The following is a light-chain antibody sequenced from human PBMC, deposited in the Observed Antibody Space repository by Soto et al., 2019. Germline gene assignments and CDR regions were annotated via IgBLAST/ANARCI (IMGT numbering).Light chain of an antibody. J-gene: IGKJ1*01. CDR2: KAS. Sequence: DIQMTQSPSTLSGSVGDRVTITCRASQTISSGLAWYQQKPGKAPKLLIYKASTLKSGVPSRFRGSGSGTEFTLTISSLQPDDFATYYCQHYNSYSEAFGQGTKVDIK. V-gene: IGKV1-5*03. CDR1: QTISSG. CDR3: QHYNSYSEA.